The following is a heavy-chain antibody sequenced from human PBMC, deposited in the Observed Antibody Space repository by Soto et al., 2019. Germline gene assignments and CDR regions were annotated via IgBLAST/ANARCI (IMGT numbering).Heavy chain of an antibody. J-gene: IGHJ4*02. CDR3: ARGRYSSSWYHSGHNYFDY. V-gene: IGHV4-34*01. CDR1: GGSFSGYY. CDR2: INHSGST. Sequence: QVQLQQWGAGLLKPSETLSLTCAVYGGSFSGYYWSWIRQPPGKGLEWIGEINHSGSTNYNPSLKSRVTISVDTSKNQFSLKLSSVTAADTAVYYCARGRYSSSWYHSGHNYFDYWGQGTLVTVSS. D-gene: IGHD6-13*01.